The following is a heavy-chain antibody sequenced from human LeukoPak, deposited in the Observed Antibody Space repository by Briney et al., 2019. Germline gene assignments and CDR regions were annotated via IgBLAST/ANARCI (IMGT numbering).Heavy chain of an antibody. V-gene: IGHV7-4-1*02. CDR1: GYTFTSYG. J-gene: IGHJ5*02. CDR3: ARVKTYSNYLGLDP. Sequence: GASVKVSCKASGYTFTSYGISWVRQAPGQGLEWMGYINTNTGNPTYAQGFTGRFVFSLDTSVSTAYLQISRLKAEDTAVYYCARVKTYSNYLGLDPWGQGTLVTVSS. CDR2: INTNTGNP. D-gene: IGHD4-11*01.